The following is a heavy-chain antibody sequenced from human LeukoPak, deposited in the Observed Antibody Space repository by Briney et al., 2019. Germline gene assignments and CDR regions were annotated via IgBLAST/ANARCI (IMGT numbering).Heavy chain of an antibody. CDR3: ATGGWGSRWYFDY. CDR1: GYTLTELS. D-gene: IGHD7-27*01. CDR2: FDPEDGET. J-gene: IGHJ4*02. V-gene: IGHV1-24*01. Sequence: ALVKVSCKVSGYTLTELSMHWVRQAPGKGLEWMGGFDPEDGETIYAQKFQGRVTMTEDTSTDTAYMELSSLRSEDTAVYYCATGGWGSRWYFDYWGQGTLVTVSS.